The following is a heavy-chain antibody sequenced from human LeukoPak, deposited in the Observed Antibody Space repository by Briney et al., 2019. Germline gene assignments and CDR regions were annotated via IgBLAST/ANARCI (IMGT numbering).Heavy chain of an antibody. Sequence: PSETLSLTCTVSGGSISSSSYYWGWIRQPPGKGLEWIGSIYYSGSTYYNPSLESRVTISVDTSKNQFSLKLSSVTAADTAVYYCARRRPSHYFDYWGQGTLVTVSS. V-gene: IGHV4-39*01. CDR1: GGSISSSSYY. CDR3: ARRRPSHYFDY. J-gene: IGHJ4*02. CDR2: IYYSGST.